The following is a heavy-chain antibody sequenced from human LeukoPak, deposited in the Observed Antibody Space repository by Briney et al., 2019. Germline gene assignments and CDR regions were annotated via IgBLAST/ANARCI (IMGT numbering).Heavy chain of an antibody. V-gene: IGHV3-23*01. J-gene: IGHJ4*02. Sequence: GGSLRLSCAASGFTFSSYAMSWVRQAPGKGLEWGSAISGSGGSTYYADSVKGRFTISRDNSKNTLYLQMNSLRAEDTAVYYCAKVLLKTRYFDYWGQGTLVTVSS. CDR2: ISGSGGST. CDR3: AKVLLKTRYFDY. D-gene: IGHD2/OR15-2a*01. CDR1: GFTFSSYA.